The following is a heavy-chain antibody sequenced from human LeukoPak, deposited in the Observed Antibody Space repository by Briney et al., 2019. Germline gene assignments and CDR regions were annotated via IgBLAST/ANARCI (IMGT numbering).Heavy chain of an antibody. CDR1: GFTFSSYA. CDR2: MSGSGYNT. CDR3: ARDAYCTSASCRRDFDS. Sequence: SGGSLRLSCAVSGFTFSSYAISWVRQAPGTGLQWVSAMSGSGYNTYYADSVKGRFTISRDNSKSTLYLQMDSLRAEDTAVYYCARDAYCTSASCRRDFDSWGQGTLVTVSS. D-gene: IGHD2-2*01. V-gene: IGHV3-23*01. J-gene: IGHJ4*02.